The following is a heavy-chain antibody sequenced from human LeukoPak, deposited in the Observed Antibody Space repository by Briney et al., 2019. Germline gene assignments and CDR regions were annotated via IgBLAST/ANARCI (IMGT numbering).Heavy chain of an antibody. CDR1: GYTFTGYY. Sequence: ASVKVSCKASGYTFTGYYMHWVRQAPGQGLEWMGWIYPNSGGTKYAQKFQGRVTMTRDTSISTAYMELSRLRSDDTAVYYCARGLRGWLRHMDVWGKGTTVTVSS. D-gene: IGHD5-12*01. J-gene: IGHJ6*03. CDR2: IYPNSGGT. V-gene: IGHV1-2*02. CDR3: ARGLRGWLRHMDV.